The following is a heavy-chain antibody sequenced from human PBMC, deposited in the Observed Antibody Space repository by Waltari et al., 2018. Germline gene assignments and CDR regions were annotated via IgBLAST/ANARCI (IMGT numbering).Heavy chain of an antibody. Sequence: QVTLKESGPALVKPTEPLTLTCTVHGFSLNHPRVGMSWIRQPPGKALEWLAHIFSNDEKSYITSLKSRLTISKDPSKSHVVLTMTNMDPVDTATYYCARVYYDFWSGYYPYYFDYWGQGTLVTVSS. CDR1: GFSLNHPRVG. V-gene: IGHV2-26*01. D-gene: IGHD3-3*01. CDR2: IFSNDEK. CDR3: ARVYYDFWSGYYPYYFDY. J-gene: IGHJ4*02.